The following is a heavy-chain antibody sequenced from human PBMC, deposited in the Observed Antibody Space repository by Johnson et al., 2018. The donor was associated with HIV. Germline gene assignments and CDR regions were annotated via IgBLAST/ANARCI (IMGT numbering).Heavy chain of an antibody. CDR1: GFTFSSYA. Sequence: QVQLVESGGGVVQPGRSLRLSCAGSGFTFSSYAFHWVRQAPAKGLEWVAAISYDGSGKYYADSVKGRFTISRDNSKNTLYLQMNSLRAEDTAVYYCARAGAVGFDAFDIWGQGTMVTVSS. J-gene: IGHJ3*02. CDR2: ISYDGSGK. D-gene: IGHD6-19*01. CDR3: ARAGAVGFDAFDI. V-gene: IGHV3-30*04.